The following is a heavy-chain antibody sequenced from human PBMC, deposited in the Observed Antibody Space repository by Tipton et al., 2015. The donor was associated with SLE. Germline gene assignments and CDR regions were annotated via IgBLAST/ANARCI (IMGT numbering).Heavy chain of an antibody. CDR3: AKGSYQPPLDYYYYYMDV. D-gene: IGHD2-2*01. Sequence: SLRLSCAASGFTVSSNYMSWVRQAPGKGLEWVSVIYSGGSTYYADSVKGRFTISRDNSKNTLYLQMNSLRAEDTAVYYCAKGSYQPPLDYYYYYMDVWGKGTTVTVSS. J-gene: IGHJ6*03. CDR2: IYSGGST. V-gene: IGHV3-53*01. CDR1: GFTVSSNY.